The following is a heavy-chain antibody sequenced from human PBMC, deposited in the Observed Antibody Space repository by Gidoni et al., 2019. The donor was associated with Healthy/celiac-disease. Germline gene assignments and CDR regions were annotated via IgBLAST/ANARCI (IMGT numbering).Heavy chain of an antibody. Sequence: QVQLQESGPGLVKPSETLSLTCAVSGYSISSGYYWGWIRQPPGKGLEWIGSIYHSGRTYYNPSLKSRVTISVDTSKNQFSLKLSSVTAADTAVYYCAREYHSLHPVDYWGQGTLVTVSS. J-gene: IGHJ4*02. CDR2: IYHSGRT. CDR1: GYSISSGYY. V-gene: IGHV4-38-2*02. CDR3: AREYHSLHPVDY.